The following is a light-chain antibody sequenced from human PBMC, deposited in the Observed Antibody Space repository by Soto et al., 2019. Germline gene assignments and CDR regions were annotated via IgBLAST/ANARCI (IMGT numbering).Light chain of an antibody. CDR2: DVS. Sequence: DIQMTQSPSTLSASVGDRVTMTCRASQSISSWLAWYQQKPGKAPKLLIYDVSSLESGVPSRFSGSGSGTEFTLSISSLQPDDSASYYCQQYNSYSKTFGQGTKVDI. J-gene: IGKJ1*01. CDR3: QQYNSYSKT. CDR1: QSISSW. V-gene: IGKV1-5*01.